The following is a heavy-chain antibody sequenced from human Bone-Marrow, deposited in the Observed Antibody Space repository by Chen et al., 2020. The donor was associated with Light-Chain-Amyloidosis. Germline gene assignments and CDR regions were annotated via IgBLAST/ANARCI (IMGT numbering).Heavy chain of an antibody. D-gene: IGHD5-12*01. J-gene: IGHJ4*02. Sequence: EVQLEQSGPEVKKPGESLKISCKGSGYTFPNYWIGWVRQMPGKGLEWRGVNYPDDYHASYATSIVGQVTTSPDKSITTAYRHWRSPKASDTAMYYCAGRRDGYNFDYRGQGTLVTVSS. CDR3: AGRRDGYNFDY. CDR2: NYPDDYHA. V-gene: IGHV5-51*01. CDR1: GYTFPNYW.